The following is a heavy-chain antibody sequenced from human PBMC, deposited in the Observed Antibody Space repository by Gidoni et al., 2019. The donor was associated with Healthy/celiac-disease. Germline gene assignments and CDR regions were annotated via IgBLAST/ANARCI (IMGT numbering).Heavy chain of an antibody. Sequence: EVQLLESGGGFVQPGGSLRLSCASAGFTFRSYGMSWVRQAQGKGLGWDSASSGSGGSKYYADSVKGRFTISRDNSKNTLYLQMNSLRAEDTAVYYCAKEDYGGNSDAFDIWGQGTMVTVSS. V-gene: IGHV3-23*01. CDR1: GFTFRSYG. D-gene: IGHD4-17*01. CDR3: AKEDYGGNSDAFDI. J-gene: IGHJ3*02. CDR2: SSGSGGSK.